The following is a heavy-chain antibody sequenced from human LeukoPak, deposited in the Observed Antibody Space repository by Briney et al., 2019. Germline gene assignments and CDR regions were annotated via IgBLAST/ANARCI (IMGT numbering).Heavy chain of an antibody. V-gene: IGHV3-23*01. J-gene: IGHJ4*02. D-gene: IGHD1-26*01. CDR2: ISNSDDST. CDR3: AKDLEGASDY. Sequence: GGSLRLSCAASGFPFSSYAMSWVRQAPGKGLEWVSTISNSDDSTYYADSVKGRFTISRDNPKNTLYLQMNSLRAEDTAVYYCAKDLEGASDYWGQGTLVTVSS. CDR1: GFPFSSYA.